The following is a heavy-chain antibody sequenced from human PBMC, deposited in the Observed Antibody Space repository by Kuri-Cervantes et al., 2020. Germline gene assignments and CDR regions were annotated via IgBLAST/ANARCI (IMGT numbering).Heavy chain of an antibody. J-gene: IGHJ4*02. CDR2: IYPGDSDI. CDR3: ARSLMTEVVTAILGYYFDY. CDR1: GYSFSSYW. V-gene: IGHV5-51*01. Sequence: GGSLRLSCKGSGYSFSSYWIAWVRQMPGKGLEWMGVIYPGDSDIRYSPSFQGQVTFSADKSISTVYLQWSSLKASDTAMYYCARSLMTEVVTAILGYYFDYWGQGTLVTVSS. D-gene: IGHD2-21*02.